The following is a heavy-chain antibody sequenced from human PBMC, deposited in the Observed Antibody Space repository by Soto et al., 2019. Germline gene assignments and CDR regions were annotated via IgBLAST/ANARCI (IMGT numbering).Heavy chain of an antibody. Sequence: QVQLQESGPGLVKPSQTLSLTCTVSGGSISSGGYYWSWIRQHPGKGLEWIGYIYYSGSTYYNPSLKSRVTISVDPSKNQFSLKLSSVTAAETAVYYCARRRAGWLRSDNWFDPWGQGTLVTVSS. V-gene: IGHV4-31*03. CDR1: GGSISSGGYY. J-gene: IGHJ5*02. CDR3: ARRRAGWLRSDNWFDP. CDR2: IYYSGST. D-gene: IGHD5-12*01.